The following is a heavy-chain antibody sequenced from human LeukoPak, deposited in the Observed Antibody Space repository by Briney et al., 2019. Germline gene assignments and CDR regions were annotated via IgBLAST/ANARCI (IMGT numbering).Heavy chain of an antibody. CDR2: IFTTGGA. J-gene: IGHJ4*02. V-gene: IGHV4-4*07. Sequence: PSETLSLTCTVSGGSIGTYYWSWIRQPAGKGLEWIGRIFTTGGANYNPSPKSRVTTSLDTSKNLFSLKLNSVTAADTAVYYCVRDGPSWGLLWGQGALVTVSS. D-gene: IGHD7-27*01. CDR1: GGSIGTYY. CDR3: VRDGPSWGLL.